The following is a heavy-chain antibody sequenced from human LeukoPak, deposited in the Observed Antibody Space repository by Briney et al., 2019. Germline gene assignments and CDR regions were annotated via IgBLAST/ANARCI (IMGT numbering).Heavy chain of an antibody. D-gene: IGHD5-24*01. CDR3: ARNYDY. Sequence: GGSLRLSCAASGFTFGTYSMNWVRQAPGKGLEWVAYISSGSGTIYYADSVRGRFTISRDDAKNSLFLQMNSLRAEDTAVYYCARNYDYWAQGTLVTVSS. CDR1: GFTFGTYS. J-gene: IGHJ4*02. V-gene: IGHV3-48*01. CDR2: ISSGSGTI.